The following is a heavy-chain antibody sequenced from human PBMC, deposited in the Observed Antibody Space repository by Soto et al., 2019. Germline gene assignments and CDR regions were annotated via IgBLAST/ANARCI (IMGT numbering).Heavy chain of an antibody. J-gene: IGHJ5*02. CDR1: GFSLSRPW. CDR2: INKDATP. Sequence: EVQLAESGGGFVEPGGSLRLSCVVSGFSLSRPWLDWVRQVPGKGLVWVSRINKDATPTYADSVKGRFTISRDTAKNTLYLQMNSLRAEDTALYSCAREDFWSFAWGQGTLVTVSS. V-gene: IGHV3-74*01. D-gene: IGHD3-3*01. CDR3: AREDFWSFA.